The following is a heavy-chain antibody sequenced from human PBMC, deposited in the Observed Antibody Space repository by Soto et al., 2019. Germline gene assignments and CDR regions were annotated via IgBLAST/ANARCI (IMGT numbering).Heavy chain of an antibody. D-gene: IGHD2-21*02. J-gene: IGHJ5*02. CDR3: AREMAAATAYGWFDP. CDR1: GASISSYY. CDR2: SYYSGSTT. V-gene: IGHV4-59*01. Sequence: PSETLSLTCTVSGASISSYYWSWIRQPPGKGLEWIGYSYYSGSTTNYNTSLKSRVTISIDTSKNQFSLKRSSVTAADTAVYYCAREMAAATAYGWFDPWGQGTLVTVSS.